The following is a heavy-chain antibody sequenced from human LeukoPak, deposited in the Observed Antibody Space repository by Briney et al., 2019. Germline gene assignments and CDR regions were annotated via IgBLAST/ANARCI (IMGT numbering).Heavy chain of an antibody. CDR3: ATDRTWYSSRWYSYSFDY. CDR1: GFTFSSYA. CDR2: ISSNGGST. V-gene: IGHV3-64*02. D-gene: IGHD6-13*01. Sequence: GGSLRLSCAASGFTFSSYAMHWVRQAPGKGLEYVSAISSNGGSTYYADSVKGRFTISRDNSMNTLYLQMSSLRAEDMAVYYCATDRTWYSSRWYSYSFDYWGQGTLVTVSS. J-gene: IGHJ4*02.